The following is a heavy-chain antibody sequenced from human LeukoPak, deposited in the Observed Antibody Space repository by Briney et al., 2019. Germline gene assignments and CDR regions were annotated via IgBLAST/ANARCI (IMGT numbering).Heavy chain of an antibody. J-gene: IGHJ4*02. CDR2: IYTSGST. Sequence: SETLSLTCTVSGGSISSYYWSWIRQPAGKGLEWIGRIYTSGSTNYNPSLKSRVTMSVDTSKNQSSLKLSSVTAADTAVYYCVGSGSLYYFDYWGQGTLVTVSS. CDR1: GGSISSYY. CDR3: VGSGSLYYFDY. V-gene: IGHV4-4*07. D-gene: IGHD3-10*01.